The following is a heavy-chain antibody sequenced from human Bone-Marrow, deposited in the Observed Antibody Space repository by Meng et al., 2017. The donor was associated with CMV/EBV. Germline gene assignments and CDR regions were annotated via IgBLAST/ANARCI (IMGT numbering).Heavy chain of an antibody. CDR2: INPSGGST. D-gene: IGHD2-15*01. CDR1: GYTFTSYY. V-gene: IGHV1-46*01. CDR3: ARAKTYCSGGSCYLILVDY. Sequence: ASVKVSCKASGYTFTSYYMHWVRQAPGQGLEWVGIINPSGGSTSYAQKFQGRVTMTRDTSTSTVYMELSSLRSEDTAVYYCARAKTYCSGGSCYLILVDYWGQGTLVTVSS. J-gene: IGHJ4*02.